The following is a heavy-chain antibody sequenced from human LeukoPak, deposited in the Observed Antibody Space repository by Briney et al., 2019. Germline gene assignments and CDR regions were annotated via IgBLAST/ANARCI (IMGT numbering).Heavy chain of an antibody. CDR2: IYYSGST. Sequence: SETLSLTCTVSGGSISSYYWSWIRQPPGKGLEWIGYIYYSGSTTYNPSLKSRVTISVDTSKNQFSLKLGSVTAADTAVYYCARHADVYSSSFGYFDYWGQGTLVTVSS. D-gene: IGHD6-13*01. J-gene: IGHJ4*02. V-gene: IGHV4-59*08. CDR3: ARHADVYSSSFGYFDY. CDR1: GGSISSYY.